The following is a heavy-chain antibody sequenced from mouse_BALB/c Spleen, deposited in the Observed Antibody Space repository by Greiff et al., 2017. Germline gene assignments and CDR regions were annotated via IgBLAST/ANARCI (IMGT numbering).Heavy chain of an antibody. V-gene: IGHV1-54*01. CDR3: TDGSSYGYAMDY. D-gene: IGHD1-1*01. J-gene: IGHJ4*01. Sequence: QVQLQQSGAELVRPGTSVKVSCKASGYAFTNYLIEWVKQRPGQGLEWIGVINPGSGGTNYNEKFKGKATLTVDTSSSTAYMQLSSLTSEDSAVYYCTDGSSYGYAMDYWGQGTSVTVSS. CDR2: INPGSGGT. CDR1: GYAFTNYL.